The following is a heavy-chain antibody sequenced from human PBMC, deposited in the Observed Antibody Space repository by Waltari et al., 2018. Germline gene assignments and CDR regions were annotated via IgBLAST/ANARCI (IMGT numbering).Heavy chain of an antibody. V-gene: IGHV3-23*04. CDR1: GFPFGNYA. CDR2: ISGSGGST. D-gene: IGHD4-17*01. Sequence: EVQVVESGGRLVQPGGSLRLSCTGSGFPFGNYAMTWVRQAPGKGLEWVSTISGSGGSTYYADSVKGRFTISRDNFKNTLYVQMNSLRVEDTAVYYCAKGRTVTTGQAIDRWGQGTLVTVSS. J-gene: IGHJ5*02. CDR3: AKGRTVTTGQAIDR.